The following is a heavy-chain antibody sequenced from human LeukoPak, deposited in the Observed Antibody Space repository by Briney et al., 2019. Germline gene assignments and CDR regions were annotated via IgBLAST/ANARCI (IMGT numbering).Heavy chain of an antibody. J-gene: IGHJ3*02. CDR1: GYTFTSYD. V-gene: IGHV1-18*01. CDR2: ISAYNGNT. CDR3: ARDRAPRVEYPDAFGI. Sequence: GASVKVSCKASGYTFTSYDISWVRQAPGQGLEWMGWISAYNGNTNYAQKLQGRVTMTTDTSTSTAYMELRSLRSDDTAVYYCARDRAPRVEYPDAFGIWGQGTMVTVSS. D-gene: IGHD2-2*01.